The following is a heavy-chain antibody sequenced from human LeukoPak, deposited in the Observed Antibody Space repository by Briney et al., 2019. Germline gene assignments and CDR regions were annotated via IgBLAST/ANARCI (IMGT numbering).Heavy chain of an antibody. CDR1: GFTFSSYG. CDR3: AKDASGAQLLRLYYYYGMDV. V-gene: IGHV3-30*18. Sequence: PGRSLRLSCAASGFTFSSYGMHWVRQAPGKGLEWVAVISYDGSNKYYADSVKGRFTISRDNSKNTLYLQMNSLRAEHTAVYYCAKDASGAQLLRLYYYYGMDVWGQGTTVTVSS. CDR2: ISYDGSNK. J-gene: IGHJ6*02. D-gene: IGHD2-2*01.